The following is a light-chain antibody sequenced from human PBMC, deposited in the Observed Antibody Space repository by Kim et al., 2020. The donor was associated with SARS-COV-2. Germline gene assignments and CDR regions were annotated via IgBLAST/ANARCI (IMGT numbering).Light chain of an antibody. Sequence: QSALTQPPSSSVSPGQSVTISCTGTISDVGGYNYFCWYQQHPGKDPELIIYEINKRPSGVPDRFSGYKSGNTASLTVSGLQAEDEADYYCSSYRDNNDWLFGGGTQLTVL. V-gene: IGLV2-8*01. CDR3: SSYRDNNDWL. CDR2: EIN. CDR1: ISDVGGYNY. J-gene: IGLJ2*01.